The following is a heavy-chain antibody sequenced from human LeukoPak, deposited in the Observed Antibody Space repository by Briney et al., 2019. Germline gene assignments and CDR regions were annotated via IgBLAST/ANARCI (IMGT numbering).Heavy chain of an antibody. Sequence: GGSLRLSRAASGFTFSRYAMNWVRQAPGKGLEWVSVISGSGGSTYYADSVKGRFTISRDNSKNTLFLQMNSLRAEDTAVYYCAKGSVAAVVTFIDFWGQGTLVTVSS. D-gene: IGHD6-13*01. CDR2: ISGSGGST. CDR3: AKGSVAAVVTFIDF. J-gene: IGHJ4*02. CDR1: GFTFSRYA. V-gene: IGHV3-23*01.